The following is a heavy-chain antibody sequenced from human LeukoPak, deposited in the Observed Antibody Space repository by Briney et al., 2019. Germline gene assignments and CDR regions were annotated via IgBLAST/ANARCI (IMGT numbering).Heavy chain of an antibody. Sequence: GGSLRLSCAASGFTFSNCDMHWVRQAPGKGLEWVAFIRYDGSNKYYADSVKGRFTISRDNSKNTLYVQMNSLRAEDTAVYYCARVLWFGELLRGIHYYFDYWGQGTLVTVSS. CDR3: ARVLWFGELLRGIHYYFDY. CDR1: GFTFSNCD. D-gene: IGHD3-10*01. J-gene: IGHJ4*02. CDR2: IRYDGSNK. V-gene: IGHV3-30*02.